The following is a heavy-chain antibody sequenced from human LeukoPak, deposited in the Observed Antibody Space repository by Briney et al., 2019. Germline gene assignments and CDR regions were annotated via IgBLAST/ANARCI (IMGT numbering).Heavy chain of an antibody. J-gene: IGHJ4*02. CDR1: GFTFSSYG. V-gene: IGHV3-30*02. D-gene: IGHD5-24*01. Sequence: PGGSLRLSCAASGFTFSSYGMHWVRQAPGKGLEWVAFIRYDGSNKYYADSVKGRFTISRDNIKNSLYLQMNSLKTEDTALYYCAKAFRDGYNYPFDYWGQGTLVTVSS. CDR3: AKAFRDGYNYPFDY. CDR2: IRYDGSNK.